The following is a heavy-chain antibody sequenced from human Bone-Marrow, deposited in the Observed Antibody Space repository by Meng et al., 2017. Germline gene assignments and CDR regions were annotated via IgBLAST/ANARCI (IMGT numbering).Heavy chain of an antibody. Sequence: HVQLQQWGAGLLTPSDTLSLTCAVYGGSFSGYYWSWIRQPPGKGLEWIGEINHSGSTNYNPSLKSRVTISVDTSKNQFSLKLSSVTAADTAVYYCARGRIAAAAALAYWGQGTLVTVSS. V-gene: IGHV4-34*01. D-gene: IGHD6-13*01. CDR2: INHSGST. CDR1: GGSFSGYY. CDR3: ARGRIAAAAALAY. J-gene: IGHJ4*02.